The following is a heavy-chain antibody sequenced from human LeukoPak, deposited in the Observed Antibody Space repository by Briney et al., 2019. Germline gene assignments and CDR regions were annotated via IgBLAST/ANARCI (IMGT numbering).Heavy chain of an antibody. V-gene: IGHV4-59*01. CDR1: GGSITNYY. CDR2: FYYSWST. CDR3: ARGFDSKATYFDY. D-gene: IGHD5-12*01. Sequence: SETLSLTCTVSGGSITNYYWNWIRQPPGKGLEWIGYFYYSWSTNYNPSLKSRVTISVDTSKNQFSLRLTSVSAADTAVYYCARGFDSKATYFDYWGQGTLLTVSS. J-gene: IGHJ4*02.